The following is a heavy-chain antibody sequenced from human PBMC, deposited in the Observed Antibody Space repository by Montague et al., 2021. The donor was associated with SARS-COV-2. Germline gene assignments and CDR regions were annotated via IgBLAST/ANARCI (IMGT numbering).Heavy chain of an antibody. D-gene: IGHD3-22*01. Sequence: SETLSLTCTVSGGSISSYYWNWIRQSPGKGLEWIGYIYYSGSTKYNPSLKSRVTISVDTSKSQMSLRLNSVTAADTAVYYCARGGYYDNTGYYSDYYYNMDVWGQGTTVTVSS. V-gene: IGHV4-59*01. J-gene: IGHJ6*02. CDR3: ARGGYYDNTGYYSDYYYNMDV. CDR2: IYYSGST. CDR1: GGSISSYY.